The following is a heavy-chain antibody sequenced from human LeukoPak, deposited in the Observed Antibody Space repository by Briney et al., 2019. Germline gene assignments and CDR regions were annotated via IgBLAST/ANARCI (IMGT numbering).Heavy chain of an antibody. CDR3: ARDRSYDFWSGYSTPDY. CDR2: IWYDGSNK. Sequence: GRSLRLSCAASGFTFSSYGMHWVRQAPGKGLEWVAVIWYDGSNKYYADSVKGRFTISRDNSKNPLDLQMNSLRAEDTAVYYCARDRSYDFWSGYSTPDYWGQGTLVTVSS. CDR1: GFTFSSYG. J-gene: IGHJ4*02. V-gene: IGHV3-33*01. D-gene: IGHD3-3*01.